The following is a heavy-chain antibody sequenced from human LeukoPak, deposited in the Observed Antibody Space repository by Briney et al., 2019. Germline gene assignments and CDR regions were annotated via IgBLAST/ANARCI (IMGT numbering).Heavy chain of an antibody. CDR1: GFTFSDYY. V-gene: IGHV3-11*01. D-gene: IGHD4-23*01. CDR3: AKQTTVVPNWFDP. CDR2: ISSSGSTI. J-gene: IGHJ5*02. Sequence: GGSLRLSCAASGFTFSDYYMSWIRQAPGKGLEWVSYISSSGSTIYYADSVKGRFTISRDNSKNTLYLQMNSLRAEDTAVYYCAKQTTVVPNWFDPWGQGTLVTVSS.